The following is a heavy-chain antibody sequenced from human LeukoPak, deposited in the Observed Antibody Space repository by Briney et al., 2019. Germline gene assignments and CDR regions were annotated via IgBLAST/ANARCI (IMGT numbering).Heavy chain of an antibody. J-gene: IGHJ4*02. CDR2: IYYSGST. D-gene: IGHD5-18*01. Sequence: PSETLSLTCTVSGGSISSYYWSWIRQPPGKGQEWIGYIYYSGSTNYNPSLKSRVTISVDTSKNQFSLKLSSVTAADTAVYYCARGGGYSYGTDPFDYWGQGTLVTVSS. V-gene: IGHV4-59*01. CDR3: ARGGGYSYGTDPFDY. CDR1: GGSISSYY.